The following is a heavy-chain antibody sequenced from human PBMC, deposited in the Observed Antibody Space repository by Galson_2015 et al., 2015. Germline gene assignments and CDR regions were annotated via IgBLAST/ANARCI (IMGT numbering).Heavy chain of an antibody. Sequence: SLRLSCAASGFTFSHHWMHWVRHAPGKGLVWVSRINIDGSSTPYADSVEGRFTVSRDNARNTLYLHMDTLGAEDTAVYYCAREKRSRFLEWLPDAFDFWGQGTMVTVFS. CDR3: AREKRSRFLEWLPDAFDF. CDR1: GFTFSHHW. CDR2: INIDGSST. V-gene: IGHV3-74*01. J-gene: IGHJ3*01. D-gene: IGHD3-3*01.